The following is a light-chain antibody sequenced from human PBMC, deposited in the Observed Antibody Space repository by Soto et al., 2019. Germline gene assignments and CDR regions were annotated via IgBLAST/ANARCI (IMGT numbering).Light chain of an antibody. CDR2: EVS. J-gene: IGLJ1*01. Sequence: QSALTQPPSVSGSPGQSVTISCTGTSSDVGSYDRVSWYQQPPGTAPKLIIYEVSNRPSGVPDRFSGSKSGNTASLTISGLQPEDETDYYCTSFTTSKTDVFGTGTKVTVL. V-gene: IGLV2-18*02. CDR3: TSFTTSKTDV. CDR1: SSDVGSYDR.